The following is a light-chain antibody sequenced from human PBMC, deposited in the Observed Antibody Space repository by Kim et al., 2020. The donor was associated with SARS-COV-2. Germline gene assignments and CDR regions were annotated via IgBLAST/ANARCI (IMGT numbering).Light chain of an antibody. CDR3: QTWGTGIWV. Sequence: QPVLTQSPSASASLGASVKLTCTLSSWHSSNAIAWHQQQPEKGPRYLMKLNSDGSHAKGDGIPDRFSGSSSGAERYLTISSLQPEDEADYYCQTWGTGIWVFGGGTQLTVL. CDR1: SWHSSNA. V-gene: IGLV4-69*01. J-gene: IGLJ3*02. CDR2: LNSDGSH.